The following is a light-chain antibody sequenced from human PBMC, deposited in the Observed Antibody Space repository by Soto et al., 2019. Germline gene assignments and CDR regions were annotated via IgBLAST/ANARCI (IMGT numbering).Light chain of an antibody. CDR1: SRDIGAYNL. J-gene: IGLJ7*01. Sequence: QSVLTQPASVSGSPGQSITISCSGTSRDIGAYNLVSWYQQPPGRAPKLLIYEVRNRPSGISYRFSGSKSGTTASLTISSLLPEDEADYYCSTYTSRSTLVFGGGTQLTVL. CDR3: STYTSRSTLV. CDR2: EVR. V-gene: IGLV2-14*01.